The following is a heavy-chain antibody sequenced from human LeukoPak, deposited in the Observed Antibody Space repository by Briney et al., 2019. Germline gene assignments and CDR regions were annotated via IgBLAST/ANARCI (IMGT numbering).Heavy chain of an antibody. V-gene: IGHV1-69*05. D-gene: IGHD2-2*02. CDR1: GGTFSSYA. CDR3: AREPFYCSSTSCYTGYFDY. J-gene: IGHJ4*02. Sequence: ASVKVSCKASGGTFSSYAISWARQAPGQGLEWMGGIIPIFGTANYAQKFQGRVTITTDESTSTAYMELSSLRSEDTAVYYCAREPFYCSSTSCYTGYFDYWGQGTLVTVSS. CDR2: IIPIFGTA.